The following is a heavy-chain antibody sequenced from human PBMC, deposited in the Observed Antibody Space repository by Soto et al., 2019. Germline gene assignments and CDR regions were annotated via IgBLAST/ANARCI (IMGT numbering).Heavy chain of an antibody. CDR3: ARIIVAPNNYFDP. CDR1: GGSVSSDSHY. D-gene: IGHD2-2*01. Sequence: QVQLQESGPGLVKPSETLSLTCSVSGGSVSSDSHYWSWVRQPPGKGLEWIGYIYYNGATKYNPSLRSRVTISLDTSKNQFSLKLTSVTAVDSAVYYCARIIVAPNNYFDPWGQGTLVTVSS. J-gene: IGHJ5*02. CDR2: IYYNGAT. V-gene: IGHV4-61*01.